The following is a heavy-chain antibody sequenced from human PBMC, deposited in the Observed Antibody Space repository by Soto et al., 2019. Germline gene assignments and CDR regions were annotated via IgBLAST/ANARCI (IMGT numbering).Heavy chain of an antibody. CDR2: IIPILGTA. Sequence: GASVKVSCKASGGTFSSYAISWVRQAPGQGLEWMGGIIPILGTANYAQKFQGRVTITADESTSTAYMELSSLRSEDTAVYYCARDPRGIAAAGAYYWGQGTLVTVSS. J-gene: IGHJ4*02. CDR1: GGTFSSYA. D-gene: IGHD6-13*01. V-gene: IGHV1-69*13. CDR3: ARDPRGIAAAGAYY.